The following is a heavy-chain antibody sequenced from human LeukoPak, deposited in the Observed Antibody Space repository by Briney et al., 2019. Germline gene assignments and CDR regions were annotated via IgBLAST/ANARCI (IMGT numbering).Heavy chain of an antibody. CDR2: ISSSDSTV. J-gene: IGHJ4*02. V-gene: IGHV3-48*03. D-gene: IGHD2-2*02. CDR3: ARVYQRADYFDY. Sequence: PGGSLRLSCAASGFTFSSCEMNWVRQAPGKGLEWVSYISSSDSTVFYADSVKGRFTISRDNAKNTLYLQMNSLRAEDTAVYYCARVYQRADYFDYWGQGTLVTVSS. CDR1: GFTFSSCE.